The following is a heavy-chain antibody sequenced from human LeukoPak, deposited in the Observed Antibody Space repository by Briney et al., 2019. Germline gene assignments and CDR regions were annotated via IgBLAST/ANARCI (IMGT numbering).Heavy chain of an antibody. D-gene: IGHD6-13*01. CDR1: GGSISSSSYY. CDR2: MYYSGST. Sequence: TSETLSLTCTVSGGSISSSSYYWGWIRQPPGKGLEWIGSMYYSGSTYYNPSLKSRVTISVDTSKNQFSLKRSSVTAADTAVYYCARALPNSNWSQGRNYFDYWGQGTLVTVSS. J-gene: IGHJ4*02. V-gene: IGHV4-39*07. CDR3: ARALPNSNWSQGRNYFDY.